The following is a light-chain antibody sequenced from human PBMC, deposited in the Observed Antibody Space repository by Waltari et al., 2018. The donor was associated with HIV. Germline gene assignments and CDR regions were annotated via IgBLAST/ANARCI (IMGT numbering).Light chain of an antibody. CDR2: GAS. V-gene: IGKV3-15*01. J-gene: IGKJ5*01. CDR3: QQYKNWPIT. CDR1: LCVSSN. Sequence: ELVMTQSPATLSVSPGERATLSCRASLCVSSNLAWYRQKPGQAPRLLIFGASTRATGILARFSGSGYGTEVALTISGLESEDLAVYYWQQYKNWPITFGQGTRVEIK.